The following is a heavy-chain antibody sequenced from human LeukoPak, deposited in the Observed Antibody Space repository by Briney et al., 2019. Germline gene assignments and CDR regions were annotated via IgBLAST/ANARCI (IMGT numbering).Heavy chain of an antibody. J-gene: IGHJ4*02. CDR3: AREDRDGYNSDY. D-gene: IGHD5-24*01. CDR2: INHSGST. CDR1: GGSFSGYY. Sequence: SETLSLTCAVYGGSFSGYYWSWIRQPPGKGLEWIGEINHSGSTNYNPSLKSRVTISVDTSKNQFSLKLSSVTAADTAVYYCAREDRDGYNSDYWGQGTLVTVSS. V-gene: IGHV4-34*01.